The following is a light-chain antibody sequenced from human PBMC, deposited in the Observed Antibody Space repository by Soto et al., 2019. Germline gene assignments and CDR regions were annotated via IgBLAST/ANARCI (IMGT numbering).Light chain of an antibody. J-gene: IGLJ1*01. Sequence: QSVLTQPPSASGTPGQRVTISCSGSSSNIGGNYVYWYQQLPGTAPKLLIYRNNQRPSGVPDRFSGSKSGTSASLAISGLRSDDEADYYCAAWDGRLSGHVFGTGTKLTVL. CDR1: SSNIGGNY. CDR3: AAWDGRLSGHV. V-gene: IGLV1-47*01. CDR2: RNN.